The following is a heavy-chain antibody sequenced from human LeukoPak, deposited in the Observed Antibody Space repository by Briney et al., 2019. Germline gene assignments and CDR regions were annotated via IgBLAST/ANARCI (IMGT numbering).Heavy chain of an antibody. Sequence: ASVKVSCKASGGTFSIYAISWVRQGPGQGLEWMGRIIPILGIANYAQKFQGRVTITADKSTSTAYMELSSLGSEDTAVYYCARDRDYYYDSSGPFTSYYYGMDVWGQGTTVTVSS. CDR2: IIPILGIA. CDR3: ARDRDYYYDSSGPFTSYYYGMDV. D-gene: IGHD3-22*01. V-gene: IGHV1-69*04. CDR1: GGTFSIYA. J-gene: IGHJ6*02.